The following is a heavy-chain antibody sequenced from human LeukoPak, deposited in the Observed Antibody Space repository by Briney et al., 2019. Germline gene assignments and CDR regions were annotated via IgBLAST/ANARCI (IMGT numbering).Heavy chain of an antibody. J-gene: IGHJ4*02. V-gene: IGHV3-23*01. CDR2: INDSNDNT. Sequence: PGGSLRLSCAASGFTFTNYAMTWVRQAQGKGLEWVSTINDSNDNTYSADSVKGRFTISRDNSKNTLYLQMNNLRAEDTAVYYCAKGTYDSKPFDSWGQGTLVTVSS. CDR1: GFTFTNYA. CDR3: AKGTYDSKPFDS. D-gene: IGHD3-16*01.